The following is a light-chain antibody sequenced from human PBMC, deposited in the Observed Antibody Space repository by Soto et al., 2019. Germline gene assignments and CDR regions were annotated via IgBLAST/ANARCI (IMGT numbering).Light chain of an antibody. CDR2: AAS. J-gene: IGKJ2*01. Sequence: DIQLTQSPSFLSASVGDRVTITCRASQGISSSLGWYQQKPGKAPKLLIYAASTLHSGVPSRFSGSGSGTEFTLTISSLQPEDFATYSCQQLNNYPDNFGQGTKLEIK. CDR3: QQLNNYPDN. CDR1: QGISSS. V-gene: IGKV1-9*01.